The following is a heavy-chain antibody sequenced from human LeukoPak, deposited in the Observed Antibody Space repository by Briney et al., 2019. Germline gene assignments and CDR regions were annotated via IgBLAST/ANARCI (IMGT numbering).Heavy chain of an antibody. V-gene: IGHV3-7*01. Sequence: PGGSLRLSCVASGFPFSSYWMTWVRQAPGKGLEWVANIKQDGSKKSYVDSVKGRFTISRDNAKNSLYLQMNSLRAEDTAVYYCARDLVVPAAPNWFDPWGQGTLVTVSS. CDR2: IKQDGSKK. CDR3: ARDLVVPAAPNWFDP. D-gene: IGHD2-2*01. J-gene: IGHJ5*02. CDR1: GFPFSSYW.